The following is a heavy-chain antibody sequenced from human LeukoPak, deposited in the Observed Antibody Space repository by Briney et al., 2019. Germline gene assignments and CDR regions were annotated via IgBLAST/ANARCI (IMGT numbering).Heavy chain of an antibody. CDR3: ARDDYRGVTNFDP. J-gene: IGHJ5*02. Sequence: PSETLALTCTVSGGSISPYFWSWIRQPPGKGLEWIGYIAYGGSTNYNPSLKSRITISVDTSKNQFSLRLTSVTAADTAVCYCARDDYRGVTNFDPWGQGTLVTVSS. CDR1: GGSISPYF. D-gene: IGHD3-10*01. V-gene: IGHV4-59*01. CDR2: IAYGGST.